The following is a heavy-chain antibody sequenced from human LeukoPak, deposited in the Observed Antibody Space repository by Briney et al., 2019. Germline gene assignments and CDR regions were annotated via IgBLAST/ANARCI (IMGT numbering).Heavy chain of an antibody. CDR1: GGNFSSYA. D-gene: IGHD3-22*01. CDR2: IIPIFGTA. V-gene: IGHV1-69*01. J-gene: IGHJ4*02. CDR3: ARRSDSSGYPYYFDY. Sequence: SVKVSCKASGGNFSSYAISWVRQAPGQGLERMGGIIPIFGTANYAQKFQGRVTITADESTSTAYMELSSLRSEDTAVYYCARRSDSSGYPYYFDYWGQGTLVTVSS.